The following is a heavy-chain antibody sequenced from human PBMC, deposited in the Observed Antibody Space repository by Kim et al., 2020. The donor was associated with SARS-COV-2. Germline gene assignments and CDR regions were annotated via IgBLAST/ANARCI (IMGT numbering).Heavy chain of an antibody. V-gene: IGHV1-3*01. CDR3: ARVGGGAHDSSGYYLGFWDY. D-gene: IGHD3-22*01. CDR1: GYTFTSYA. J-gene: IGHJ4*02. CDR2: INAGNGNT. Sequence: ASVKVSCKASGYTFTSYAMHWVRQAPGQRLEWMGWINAGNGNTKYSQKFQGRVTITRDTSASTAYMELSSLRSEDTAVYYCARVGGGAHDSSGYYLGFWDYWGQGTLVTVSS.